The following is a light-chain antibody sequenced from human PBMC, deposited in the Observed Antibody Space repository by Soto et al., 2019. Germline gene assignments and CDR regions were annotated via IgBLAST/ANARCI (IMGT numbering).Light chain of an antibody. CDR3: SSSTSTNALVL. Sequence: QSALTQPASVSGSPGQSITISCTGTSSDVGGYNYVSWHQQHPGKAPKLMIYVVNNRPSGVSNRFSGSKSGNTASLTISGLQADDEADYYCSSSTSTNALVLFGGGTKLTVL. J-gene: IGLJ2*01. V-gene: IGLV2-14*01. CDR2: VVN. CDR1: SSDVGGYNY.